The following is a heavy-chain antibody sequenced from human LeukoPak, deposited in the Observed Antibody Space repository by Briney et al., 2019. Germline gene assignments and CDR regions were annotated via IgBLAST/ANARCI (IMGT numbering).Heavy chain of an antibody. D-gene: IGHD6-19*01. CDR1: GGSISSYY. V-gene: IGHV4-4*07. Sequence: PSETLSLTCTVSGGSISSYYWSWLRQPARKGLEWIGRIYTSGSTNYNPSLKSRVTMSVDTSKNQFSLKLSSVTAADTAVYYCARDRSSGWTWGVYFDYWGQGTLVTVSS. J-gene: IGHJ4*02. CDR2: IYTSGST. CDR3: ARDRSSGWTWGVYFDY.